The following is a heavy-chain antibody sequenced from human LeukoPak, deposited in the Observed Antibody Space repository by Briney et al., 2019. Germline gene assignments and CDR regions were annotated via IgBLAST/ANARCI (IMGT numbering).Heavy chain of an antibody. D-gene: IGHD4-17*01. Sequence: SETLSLTCTVSGGSISSSSYYWGWLRQPPGKGLEWIGSIYYSGSTYYNPSLKSRVTISVDTSKNQFSLKLSSVTAADTAVYYCARRSWYYGDYWAFDYWGQGTLVTVSS. J-gene: IGHJ4*02. CDR2: IYYSGST. V-gene: IGHV4-39*01. CDR1: GGSISSSSYY. CDR3: ARRSWYYGDYWAFDY.